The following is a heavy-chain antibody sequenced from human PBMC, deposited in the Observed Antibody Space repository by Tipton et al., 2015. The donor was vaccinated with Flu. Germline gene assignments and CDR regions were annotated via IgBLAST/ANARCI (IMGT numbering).Heavy chain of an antibody. Sequence: TLSLTCTVSGDSIRSSDYYWGWVRQPPGKGLEWIGNIFHTGSTYHNPSLKSRVTISVDTSKNQFSLKVFSVTAADTAVYYCARRDYSNYVSDPKSWFDPWGQGTLVTVSS. J-gene: IGHJ5*02. CDR2: IFHTGST. V-gene: IGHV4-38-2*02. D-gene: IGHD4-11*01. CDR3: ARRDYSNYVSDPKSWFDP. CDR1: GDSIRSSDYY.